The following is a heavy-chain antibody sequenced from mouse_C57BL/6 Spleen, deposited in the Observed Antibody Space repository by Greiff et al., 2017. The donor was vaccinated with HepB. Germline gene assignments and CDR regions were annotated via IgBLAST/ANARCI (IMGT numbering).Heavy chain of an antibody. J-gene: IGHJ4*01. CDR2: IDPETGGT. CDR3: TRRYYGSSYYAMDY. CDR1: GYTFTDYE. V-gene: IGHV1-15*01. Sequence: VQLQQSGAELVRPGASVTLSCKASGYTFTDYEMHWVKQTPVHGLEWIGAIDPETGGTAYNQKFKGKALLTADKSSSTAYMELRSLTSEESAVYYCTRRYYGSSYYAMDYWGQGSSVTVSS. D-gene: IGHD1-1*01.